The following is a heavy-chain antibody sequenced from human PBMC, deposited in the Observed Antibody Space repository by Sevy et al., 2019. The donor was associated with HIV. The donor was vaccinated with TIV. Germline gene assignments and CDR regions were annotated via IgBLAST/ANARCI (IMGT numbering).Heavy chain of an antibody. V-gene: IGHV5-51*01. Sequence: GESLKISCKGSGYSFTSYWIAWVRQMPGKGLEWMGIIYPGDSDTRYSPSFQGQVTISADKSISSAYLQWSSLKASDTAMYYCARYGSSHEDPYNWFDPWGRGTLVTVSS. CDR1: GYSFTSYW. D-gene: IGHD2-2*01. J-gene: IGHJ5*02. CDR2: IYPGDSDT. CDR3: ARYGSSHEDPYNWFDP.